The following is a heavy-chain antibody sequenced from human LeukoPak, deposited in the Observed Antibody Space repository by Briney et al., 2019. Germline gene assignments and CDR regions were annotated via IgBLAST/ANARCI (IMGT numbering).Heavy chain of an antibody. Sequence: SATLSLTCAVYGGSLSGYYWGWIRQPPGKGLEWIGTIYHSGSTSYNPSLKSRVTISVDTSKNQFSLKLSSVTAADTAVYYCARVEVGADDFDYFQHWGQGTLVTVSS. D-gene: IGHD1-26*01. CDR3: ARVEVGADDFDYFQH. CDR2: IYHSGST. V-gene: IGHV4-38-2*01. CDR1: GGSLSGYY. J-gene: IGHJ1*01.